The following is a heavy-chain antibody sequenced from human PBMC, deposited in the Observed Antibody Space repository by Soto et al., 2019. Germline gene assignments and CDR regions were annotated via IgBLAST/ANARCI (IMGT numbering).Heavy chain of an antibody. Sequence: QVPLVQSGAEVKKPGASVKVSCKASGYTFTSYDIYWVRQATGQGLEWMGWMNPNSGNTGDAQKCQGRVTITRNTSITTAYRELSSLRSEDTAVYYCARILYGDNVDYWGQGTLVTVSS. J-gene: IGHJ4*02. D-gene: IGHD4-17*01. V-gene: IGHV1-8*01. CDR2: MNPNSGNT. CDR3: ARILYGDNVDY. CDR1: GYTFTSYD.